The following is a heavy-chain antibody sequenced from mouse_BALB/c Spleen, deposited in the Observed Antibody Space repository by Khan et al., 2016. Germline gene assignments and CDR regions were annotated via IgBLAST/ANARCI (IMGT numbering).Heavy chain of an antibody. D-gene: IGHD1-1*01. CDR2: IDPANGNT. V-gene: IGHV14-3*02. Sequence: VQLQQSGAELVKPGASVKLSCTASGFNIKDTYMHWVKQRPEQGLEWIGRIDPANGNTKYDPKFQGKATITADTSSNTAYLQLRSLTSEDTAVYYCARNYYGDYFDYWGRGTTLTVSS. CDR1: GFNIKDTY. J-gene: IGHJ2*01. CDR3: ARNYYGDYFDY.